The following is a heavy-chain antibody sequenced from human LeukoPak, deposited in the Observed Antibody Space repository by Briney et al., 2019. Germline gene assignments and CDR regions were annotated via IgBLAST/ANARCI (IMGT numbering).Heavy chain of an antibody. J-gene: IGHJ6*03. CDR2: IYASGIT. Sequence: SETLSLTCTVSGASISDNFYWSWIRQSAGKGLEWIGRIYASGITTYSSSLKSRLTISVDTSKNQFSLKLSSVTAADTAVYYCARTTEGGYSYGYFYYYYMDVWGKGTTVTISS. CDR3: ARTTEGGYSYGYFYYYYMDV. V-gene: IGHV4-4*07. D-gene: IGHD5-18*01. CDR1: GASISDNFY.